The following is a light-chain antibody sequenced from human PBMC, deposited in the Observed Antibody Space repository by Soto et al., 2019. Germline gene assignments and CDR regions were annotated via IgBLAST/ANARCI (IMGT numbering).Light chain of an antibody. J-gene: IGLJ1*01. CDR2: EVS. V-gene: IGLV2-14*01. Sequence: QSALTQPASVSGSPGQSITISCTGTSSDVGGYNYVSWYQQHPGKAPKLMIHEVSKRPSGVSNRVSGSKSGNTASLPIAGLQAEDEADYYCSSYTSSSTDVFGTGTKLTVL. CDR1: SSDVGGYNY. CDR3: SSYTSSSTDV.